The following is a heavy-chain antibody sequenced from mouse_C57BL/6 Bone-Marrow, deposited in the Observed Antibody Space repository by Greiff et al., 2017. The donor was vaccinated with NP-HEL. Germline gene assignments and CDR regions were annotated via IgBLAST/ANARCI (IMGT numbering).Heavy chain of an antibody. CDR1: GFTFSSYG. Sequence: EVQRVESGGDLVKPGGSLKLSCAASGFTFSSYGMSWVRQTPDKRLEWVATISSVGSYTYYPDSVKGRFTISRDNAKNTLYLQMSSLRCEDTAMYYCARHGNWYFDVWGTGTTVTVSS. CDR3: ARHGNWYFDV. J-gene: IGHJ1*03. CDR2: ISSVGSYT. V-gene: IGHV5-6*01. D-gene: IGHD1-1*02.